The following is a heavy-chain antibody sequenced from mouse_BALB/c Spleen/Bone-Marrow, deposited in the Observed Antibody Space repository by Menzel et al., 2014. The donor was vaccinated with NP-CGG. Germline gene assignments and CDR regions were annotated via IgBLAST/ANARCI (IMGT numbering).Heavy chain of an antibody. Sequence: EVMLVESGGGLVQPGGSLKLSCAASGFDFSRFWMSWVRQAPGKGLEWIGEINPDSSTINYTPSLKDKFIISRDNSKNTLYLQMIKVRSEDTAFYYCARHNYYGNLFVWGAGTTVTVSS. CDR1: GFDFSRFW. V-gene: IGHV4-1*02. J-gene: IGHJ1*01. CDR2: INPDSSTI. D-gene: IGHD1-1*01. CDR3: ARHNYYGNLFV.